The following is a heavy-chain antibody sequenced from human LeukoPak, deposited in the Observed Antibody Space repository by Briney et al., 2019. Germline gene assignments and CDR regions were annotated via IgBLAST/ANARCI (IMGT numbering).Heavy chain of an antibody. D-gene: IGHD1-26*01. CDR1: GFTFSSYA. Sequence: GGSLRLSCAASGFTFSSYAMHWVRQVPGKGLEWVSGITWNSAPIGYADSVKGRFTISRDNAKNSLYLQMNSLRAEDTAVYYCAKSEVGAIKGHLPFDYWGQGTLVTVSS. CDR3: AKSEVGAIKGHLPFDY. V-gene: IGHV3-9*01. CDR2: ITWNSAPI. J-gene: IGHJ4*02.